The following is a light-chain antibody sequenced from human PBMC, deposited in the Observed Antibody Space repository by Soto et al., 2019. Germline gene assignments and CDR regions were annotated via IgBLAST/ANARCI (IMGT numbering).Light chain of an antibody. CDR1: QSVSSY. CDR3: QQYNNWPPIT. V-gene: IGKV3-15*01. CDR2: GAS. J-gene: IGKJ5*01. Sequence: EIVLTQSPSTLSFSPWERSTLSFMASQSVSSYLAWYQQKPGQAPRLLIYGASTRATGIPARFSGSGSGTEFTLTISSLQSEDFAVYYCQQYNNWPPITFGQGTRLEIK.